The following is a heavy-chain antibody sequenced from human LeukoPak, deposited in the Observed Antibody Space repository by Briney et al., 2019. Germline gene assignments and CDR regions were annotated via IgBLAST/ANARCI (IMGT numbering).Heavy chain of an antibody. Sequence: GGSLRLSCAASGLTFSSYVMSWVRQAPGKGLEWVSAISNSGDNTYYADSVKGRFTISRDNSKNTLYLLMNSLRAEDTALYYCARDRWSGGTYGYFDYWGQGSLVTVSS. J-gene: IGHJ4*02. D-gene: IGHD1-26*01. V-gene: IGHV3-23*01. CDR1: GLTFSSYV. CDR2: ISNSGDNT. CDR3: ARDRWSGGTYGYFDY.